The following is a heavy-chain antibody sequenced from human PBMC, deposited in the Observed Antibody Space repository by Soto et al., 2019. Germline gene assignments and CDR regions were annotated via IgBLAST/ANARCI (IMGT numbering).Heavy chain of an antibody. V-gene: IGHV4-4*02. CDR1: GGSISSNNW. Sequence: SETLSLTCAVSGGSISSNNWWSWVRQSPGKGLEWIGEIHHSGSTNYNPSLKSRVTISVDKSKNQFSLNLGSVTAADTAVYYCARESPYSSSWYNYYYYYYGMDVWGQGTTVTVSS. CDR2: IHHSGST. J-gene: IGHJ6*02. D-gene: IGHD6-13*01. CDR3: ARESPYSSSWYNYYYYYYGMDV.